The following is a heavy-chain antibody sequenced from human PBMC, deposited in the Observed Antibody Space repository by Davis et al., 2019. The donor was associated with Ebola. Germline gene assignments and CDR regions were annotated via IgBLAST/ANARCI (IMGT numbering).Heavy chain of an antibody. V-gene: IGHV4-39*01. CDR2: IYYSGST. Sequence: SETLSLTCTVSGGSISSSSYYWGWIRQPPGKGLEWIGSIYYSGSTYYNPSLKSRVTISVDTSKNQFSLKLSSVTAADTAVYYCARAYSRWGWLQYFDYWGQGTLVTVSS. CDR1: GGSISSSSYY. CDR3: ARAYSRWGWLQYFDY. J-gene: IGHJ4*02. D-gene: IGHD5-24*01.